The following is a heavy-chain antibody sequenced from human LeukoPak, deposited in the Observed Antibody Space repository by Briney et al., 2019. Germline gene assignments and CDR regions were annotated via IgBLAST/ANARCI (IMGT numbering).Heavy chain of an antibody. V-gene: IGHV3-23*01. Sequence: QPGRSLRLSCAASGFTFSSYAMTWVRQAPGKGLEWVSGISGSGGTTYYADSVKGRFTSSRDNSKNTLSLQMNSLRAEDTAVYYCASNRALVSDFLDYWGQGTLVTVSS. J-gene: IGHJ4*02. CDR3: ASNRALVSDFLDY. CDR1: GFTFSSYA. D-gene: IGHD2-21*02. CDR2: ISGSGGTT.